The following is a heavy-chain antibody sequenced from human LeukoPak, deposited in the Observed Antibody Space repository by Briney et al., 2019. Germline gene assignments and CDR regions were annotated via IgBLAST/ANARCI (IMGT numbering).Heavy chain of an antibody. J-gene: IGHJ4*02. D-gene: IGHD4-11*01. CDR3: ARLRGNYFPDY. Sequence: SETLSLTCSVSGGSINNYYWTWIRPPPGKALEWFGYIFYSGSTNYNPSLKSRLTISVDTSKNQFSLKLSSVTAADTAVYYCARLRGNYFPDYWGQGTLVTVSS. V-gene: IGHV4-59*01. CDR2: IFYSGST. CDR1: GGSINNYY.